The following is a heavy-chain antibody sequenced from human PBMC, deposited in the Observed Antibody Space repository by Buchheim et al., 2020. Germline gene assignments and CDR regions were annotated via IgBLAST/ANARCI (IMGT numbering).Heavy chain of an antibody. CDR3: AKGMSYCSGGSCFSSGGMDV. CDR1: GFTFSIYG. J-gene: IGHJ6*02. Sequence: QVQLVESGGGVVQPGRFLRLSCAASGFTFSIYGMHWVRQAPGKGLEWVAAISYDGNKNYYADTVKGRFTISRDNSKNTLSRQMDSLRAEDTAVFYRAKGMSYCSGGSCFSSGGMDVWGQGTT. CDR2: ISYDGNKN. D-gene: IGHD2-15*01. V-gene: IGHV3-30*18.